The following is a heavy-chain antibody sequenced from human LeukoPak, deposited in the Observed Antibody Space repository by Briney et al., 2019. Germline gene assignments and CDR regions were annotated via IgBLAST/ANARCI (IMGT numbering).Heavy chain of an antibody. CDR3: AREDVVLVDAVRYYYYGMDV. CDR1: GYNFISYY. CDR2: INPSGGST. Sequence: RASVKVSCKASGYNFISYYMHWVRQAPGQGLEWMGTINPSGGSTSYAQKFQSRVTMTRDTSTSTVYMELRRLKSEETAVYSCAREDVVLVDAVRYYYYGMDVWGQGTTVTVSS. D-gene: IGHD2-8*01. V-gene: IGHV1-46*01. J-gene: IGHJ6*02.